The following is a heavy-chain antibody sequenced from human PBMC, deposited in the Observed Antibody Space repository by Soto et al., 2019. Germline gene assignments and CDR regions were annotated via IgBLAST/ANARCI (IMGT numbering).Heavy chain of an antibody. CDR1: GFSFSSYW. CDR2: VSLDGRDK. Sequence: EVQLEESGGGLVQPGGSLRLSCAASGFSFSSYWMSWVRQAPGKGPEWVAIVSLDGRDKTYADSVKGRFTISRDNAENSLFLQMNSLRADDTAVYYCARDDLSSGPFDYWGQGALVTVSS. V-gene: IGHV3-7*01. J-gene: IGHJ4*02. D-gene: IGHD6-19*01. CDR3: ARDDLSSGPFDY.